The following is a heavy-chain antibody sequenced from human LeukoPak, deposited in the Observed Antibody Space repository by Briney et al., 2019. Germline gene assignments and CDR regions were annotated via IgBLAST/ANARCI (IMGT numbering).Heavy chain of an antibody. CDR3: AKDTDDFWSGYYANWFDP. Sequence: RPGGSLRLSCAASGFTFDDYGMSWVRQAPGKGLEWVSGINWNGGSTGYADSVKGRCTISRDNSKNTLYLQMNSLRAEDTAVYYCAKDTDDFWSGYYANWFDPWGQGTLVTVSS. CDR2: INWNGGST. J-gene: IGHJ5*02. CDR1: GFTFDDYG. V-gene: IGHV3-20*04. D-gene: IGHD3-3*01.